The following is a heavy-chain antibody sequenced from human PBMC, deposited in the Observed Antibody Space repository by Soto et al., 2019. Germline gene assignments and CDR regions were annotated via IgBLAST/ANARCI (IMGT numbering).Heavy chain of an antibody. CDR1: GFACSSNA. Sequence: GGSLRLSCTASGFACSSNAMSWVRQAPGKGLEWVSTIGTSGRDTYYADSVKGRFTISRDNSRNTLELQMSSLRAEDTALYYCAISLIAATSVAYWGPGTQVTVSS. CDR2: IGTSGRDT. V-gene: IGHV3-23*01. D-gene: IGHD2-15*01. CDR3: AISLIAATSVAY. J-gene: IGHJ4*02.